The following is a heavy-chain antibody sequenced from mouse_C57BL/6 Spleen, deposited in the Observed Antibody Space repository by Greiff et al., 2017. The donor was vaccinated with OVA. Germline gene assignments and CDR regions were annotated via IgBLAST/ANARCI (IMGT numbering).Heavy chain of an antibody. CDR3: ARYGDYEDWYFDV. CDR1: GYTFTSYD. V-gene: IGHV1-85*01. D-gene: IGHD2-13*01. J-gene: IGHJ1*03. CDR2: IYPRDGST. Sequence: VQLQQSGPELVKPGASVKLSCKASGYTFTSYDINWVKQRPGQGLEWIGWIYPRDGSTKYNEKFKGKATLTVDTSSSTAYMELHSLTSEDSAVYFCARYGDYEDWYFDVWGTGTTVTVSS.